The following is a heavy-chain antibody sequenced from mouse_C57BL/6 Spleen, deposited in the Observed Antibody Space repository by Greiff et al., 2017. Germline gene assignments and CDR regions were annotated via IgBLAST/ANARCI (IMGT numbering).Heavy chain of an antibody. CDR1: GFTFSSYA. CDR3: ARGIYYDYDGFAY. CDR2: ISDGGSYT. Sequence: EVQGVESGGGLVKPGGSLKLSCAASGFTFSSYAMSWVRQTPEKRLEWVATISDGGSYTYYPDNVKGRFTISRDNAKNNLYLQMSHLKSEDTAMYYCARGIYYDYDGFAYWGQGTLVTVSA. J-gene: IGHJ3*01. V-gene: IGHV5-4*01. D-gene: IGHD2-4*01.